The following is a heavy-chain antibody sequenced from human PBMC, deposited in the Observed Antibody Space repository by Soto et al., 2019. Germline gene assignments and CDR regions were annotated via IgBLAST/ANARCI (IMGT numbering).Heavy chain of an antibody. V-gene: IGHV3-23*01. Sequence: PGGSLRLSCAASGFTFSGYAMSWVRQAPGKGLEWVSGISGGGGSTYYGDSVKGRFTISRDNSKNTLYLQMNSLRAEDTAVYYCAKDNDFWSGYLMIKYWGLGTLVTVSS. J-gene: IGHJ4*02. D-gene: IGHD3-3*01. CDR1: GFTFSGYA. CDR2: ISGGGGST. CDR3: AKDNDFWSGYLMIKY.